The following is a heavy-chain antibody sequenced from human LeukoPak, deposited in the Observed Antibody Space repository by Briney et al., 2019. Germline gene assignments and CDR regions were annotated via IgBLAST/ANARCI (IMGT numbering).Heavy chain of an antibody. J-gene: IGHJ6*02. Sequence: SETLSLTCAVYGGSFSGYYWSWIRQPPGKGLEWIGEINHSGSTNYNPSLKSRVTVSVDTSKNQFSLQLNSVTAADTAVYYCARLDYYYYGMDVWGQGTTVTVSS. V-gene: IGHV4-34*01. CDR2: INHSGST. CDR3: ARLDYYYYGMDV. CDR1: GGSFSGYY.